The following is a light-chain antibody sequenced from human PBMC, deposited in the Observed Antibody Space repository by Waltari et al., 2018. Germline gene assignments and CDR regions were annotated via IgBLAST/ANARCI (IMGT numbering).Light chain of an antibody. J-gene: IGLJ3*02. CDR2: RSD. CDR1: ASNIGGNL. V-gene: IGLV1-44*01. CDR3: ASWDDSLNGHWV. Sequence: QPVLTQPPSVSGTPGQRVTISCSGRASNIGGNLIHWYQQPPGKAPKLLIYRSDLRPSGVPDRFSGSKSGTSASLAISGLQSEDEADYFCASWDDSLNGHWVFGGGTKVTVL.